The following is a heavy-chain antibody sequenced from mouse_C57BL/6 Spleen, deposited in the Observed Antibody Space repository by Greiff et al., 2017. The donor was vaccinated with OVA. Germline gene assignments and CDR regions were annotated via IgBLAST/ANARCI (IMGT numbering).Heavy chain of an antibody. CDR2: IRNKANGYTT. Sequence: EVKLQESGGGLVQPGGSLSLSCAASGFTFTDYYMSWVRQPPGKALEWLGFIRNKANGYTTEYSASVKGRFTISRDNSQSILYLQMNALRAEDSATYYCARSPITTVVATEWYFDVWGTGTTVTVSS. D-gene: IGHD1-1*01. V-gene: IGHV7-3*01. CDR3: ARSPITTVVATEWYFDV. CDR1: GFTFTDYY. J-gene: IGHJ1*03.